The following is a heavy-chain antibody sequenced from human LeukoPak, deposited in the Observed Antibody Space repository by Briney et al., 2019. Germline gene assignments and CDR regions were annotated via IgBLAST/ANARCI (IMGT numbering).Heavy chain of an antibody. D-gene: IGHD2-15*01. CDR1: GFTFSSYA. V-gene: IGHV3-23*01. CDR2: ISGGGGST. J-gene: IGHJ4*02. Sequence: GGSLRLSCAASGFTFSSYAMSWVRQPPGKGLKWVSAISGGGGSTYYADSVKGRFTISRDNSKNTLYLQMNSLRAEDTAVYYCAKDGRGSWPLDFDYWGQGTLVTVSS. CDR3: AKDGRGSWPLDFDY.